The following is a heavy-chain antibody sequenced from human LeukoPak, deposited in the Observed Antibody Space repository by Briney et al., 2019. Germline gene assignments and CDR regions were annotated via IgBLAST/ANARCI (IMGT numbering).Heavy chain of an antibody. V-gene: IGHV3-30-3*01. CDR1: GFIFNSFA. Sequence: GGSLRLSCAASGFIFNSFAMSWVRQAPGKGLEWVAIISYDGSNKYYADSVKGRFTISRDNSKNTLYLQMNSLRAEDTAVYYCARGTAYYDFWSGYVDYWGQGNLVTVSS. D-gene: IGHD3-3*01. J-gene: IGHJ4*02. CDR3: ARGTAYYDFWSGYVDY. CDR2: ISYDGSNK.